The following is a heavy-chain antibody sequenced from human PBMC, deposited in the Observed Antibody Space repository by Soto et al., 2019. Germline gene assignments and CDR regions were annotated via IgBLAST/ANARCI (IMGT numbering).Heavy chain of an antibody. V-gene: IGHV3-30*03. Sequence: QVQLVESGGGVVQPGRPLRLSCAASGFTFSNYGTHWVRQAPGKGLEWVAVISYDGNSEYYADSVKGRFTISRDNSKNTLYLQMNSLRTEDTAVYYCSTRVVDHWGQGTLVTVTS. CDR2: ISYDGNSE. CDR3: STRVVDH. CDR1: GFTFSNYG. J-gene: IGHJ4*02. D-gene: IGHD2-21*01.